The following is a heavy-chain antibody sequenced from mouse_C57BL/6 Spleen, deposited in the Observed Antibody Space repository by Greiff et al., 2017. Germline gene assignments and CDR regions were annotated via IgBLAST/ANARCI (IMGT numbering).Heavy chain of an antibody. CDR1: GFSLSTFGMG. CDR3: ARMGYYYGSSYQYFDV. Sequence: QVTLKESGPGILQPSQTLSLTCSFSGFSLSTFGMGVGWIRQPSGKGLEWLAHIWWDDDKYYNPALKSRLTISKDTSKNQVFLKIANVDTADTATYYCARMGYYYGSSYQYFDVWGTGTTVTVSS. D-gene: IGHD1-1*01. V-gene: IGHV8-8*01. CDR2: IWWDDDK. J-gene: IGHJ1*03.